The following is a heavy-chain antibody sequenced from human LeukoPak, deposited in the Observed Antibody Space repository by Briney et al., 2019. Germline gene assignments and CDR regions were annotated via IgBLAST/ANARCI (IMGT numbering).Heavy chain of an antibody. CDR1: GFTFNAYS. J-gene: IGHJ5*01. D-gene: IGHD3-22*01. Sequence: PGGSLRLSCAASGFTFNAYSMTWVRQAPGKGLECIASVTGSGNSRVFADSVKGRFSISRDNAKNSLDLQLNNLSAEDTATYYCARVQYDSGWFDYWGQGTLVTVSS. CDR3: ARVQYDSGWFDY. V-gene: IGHV3-48*04. CDR2: VTGSGNSR.